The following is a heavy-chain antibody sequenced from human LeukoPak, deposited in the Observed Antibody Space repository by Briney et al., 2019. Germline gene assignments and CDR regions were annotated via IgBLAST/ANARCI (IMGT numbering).Heavy chain of an antibody. D-gene: IGHD3-22*01. CDR2: INPNSGGT. V-gene: IGHV1-2*06. J-gene: IGHJ4*02. CDR1: GYTFTGYY. Sequence: ASVNVSCKASGYTFTGYYMHWVRQAPGQGLEWMGRINPNSGGTNYAQKFQGRVTMTRDTSISTAYMELSRLRSDDTAVYYCARDPLPRYYYDSSGYYAFDCWGQGTLVTVSS. CDR3: ARDPLPRYYYDSSGYYAFDC.